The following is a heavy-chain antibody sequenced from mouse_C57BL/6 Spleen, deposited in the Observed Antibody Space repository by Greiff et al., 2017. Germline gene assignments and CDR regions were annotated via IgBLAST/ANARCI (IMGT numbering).Heavy chain of an antibody. J-gene: IGHJ3*01. CDR3: ARRGDGYPSSWFAY. Sequence: QVQLKESGAELVRPGASVKLSCKASGYTFTDYYINWVKQRPGQGLEWIARIYPGSGNTYYNEKFKGKATLTAEKSSSTAYMQLSSLTSEDSAVYFCARRGDGYPSSWFAYWGQGTLVTVSA. CDR1: GYTFTDYY. V-gene: IGHV1-76*01. CDR2: IYPGSGNT. D-gene: IGHD2-3*01.